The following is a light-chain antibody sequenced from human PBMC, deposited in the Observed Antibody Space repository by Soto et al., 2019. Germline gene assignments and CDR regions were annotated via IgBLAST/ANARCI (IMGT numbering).Light chain of an antibody. CDR2: EVS. CDR3: SSYTSSSDAWV. V-gene: IGLV2-14*01. CDR1: SSDVGGYNY. J-gene: IGLJ3*02. Sequence: QSALTQPASVSGSPGQSITISCTGTSSDVGGYNYVSWYQQHPGKAPKLMIYEVSNRPSGVSNRFSGSKSDNTASLTISGLQAEDEADYYCSSYTSSSDAWVFGGGTKVTVL.